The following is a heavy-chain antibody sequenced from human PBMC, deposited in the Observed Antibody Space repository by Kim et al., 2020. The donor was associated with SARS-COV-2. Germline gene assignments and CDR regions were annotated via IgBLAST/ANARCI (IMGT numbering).Heavy chain of an antibody. CDR3: ARLGGGNYYYYGMDV. Sequence: DSVKGRFTISRDNAKNSLYLQMNRLRAEDTAVYYCARLGGGNYYYYGMDVWGQGTTVTVSS. V-gene: IGHV3-21*01. D-gene: IGHD1-26*01. J-gene: IGHJ6*02.